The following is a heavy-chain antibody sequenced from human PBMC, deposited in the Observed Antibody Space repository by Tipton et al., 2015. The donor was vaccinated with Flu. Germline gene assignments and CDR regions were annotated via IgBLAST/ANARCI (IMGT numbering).Heavy chain of an antibody. CDR2: TYYSGST. J-gene: IGHJ4*02. CDR3: ARVFLGSGWPYYFDY. D-gene: IGHD6-19*01. V-gene: IGHV4-59*01. Sequence: TLSLTCTVSGGSISSYYWSWIRQPPGKGLEWIGYTYYSGSTNYNPSLKSRVTISVDTSKNHFSLKLSSVTAADTAVYYCARVFLGSGWPYYFDYWGQGTLVTVSS. CDR1: GGSISSYY.